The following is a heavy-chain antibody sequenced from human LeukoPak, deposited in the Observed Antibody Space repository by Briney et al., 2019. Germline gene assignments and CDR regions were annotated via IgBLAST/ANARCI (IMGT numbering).Heavy chain of an antibody. CDR2: IRSKANSYAT. J-gene: IGHJ6*03. V-gene: IGHV3-73*01. CDR1: GFTFSGSA. CDR3: TRPANKPSSYSADYYYYMDV. D-gene: IGHD4-11*01. Sequence: PGGSLRLSCAASGFTFSGSAMHWVRQASGKGLEWVGRIRSKANSYATAYAASVKGRFTISRDDSKNTAYLQMNSLKTEDKAVYYWTRPANKPSSYSADYYYYMDVWGKGTTVTVSS.